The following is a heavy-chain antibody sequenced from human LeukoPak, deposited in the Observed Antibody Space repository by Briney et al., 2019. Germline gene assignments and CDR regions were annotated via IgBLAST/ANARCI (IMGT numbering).Heavy chain of an antibody. V-gene: IGHV1-18*01. CDR3: AREYCTNGVCYGPDY. CDR2: ISTYNGNT. Sequence: ASVTVSCEASGYTFTTYGISWVRQAPGQGLEWMGWISTYNGNTNYAQKLQGRVTMTTDTSTSTAYMELRSLRSDDTAVYYCAREYCTNGVCYGPDYWGQGTLVTVSS. CDR1: GYTFTTYG. D-gene: IGHD2-8*01. J-gene: IGHJ4*02.